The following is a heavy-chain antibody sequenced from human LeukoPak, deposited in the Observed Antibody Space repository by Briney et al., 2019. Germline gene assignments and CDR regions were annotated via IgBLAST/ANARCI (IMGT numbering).Heavy chain of an antibody. J-gene: IGHJ3*02. Sequence: SETLFLTCTVSGGSISSYYWSWIRQPPGKGLEWIGYIYYSGSTNYNPSLKSRVTISVDTSKNQFSLKLSSVTAADTAVYYCARSIAPRRAFDIWGQGTMVTVSS. D-gene: IGHD6-6*01. CDR2: IYYSGST. CDR3: ARSIAPRRAFDI. CDR1: GGSISSYY. V-gene: IGHV4-59*01.